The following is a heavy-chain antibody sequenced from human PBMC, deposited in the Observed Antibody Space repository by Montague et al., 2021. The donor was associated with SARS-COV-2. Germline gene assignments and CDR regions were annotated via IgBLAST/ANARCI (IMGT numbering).Heavy chain of an antibody. V-gene: IGHV3-23*01. J-gene: IGHJ4*02. CDR1: GFIFRHYA. Sequence: SLRLSCAASGFIFRHYAMSSVRQAPGKGLEWVSGISTSVDYTYXXXSXKGRFTISRDNSRNTLYLQMNSLRAEDTAIYYCAKDREMDYSADYWGQGTLVTVSS. CDR3: AKDREMDYSADY. CDR2: ISTSVDYT. D-gene: IGHD5-24*01.